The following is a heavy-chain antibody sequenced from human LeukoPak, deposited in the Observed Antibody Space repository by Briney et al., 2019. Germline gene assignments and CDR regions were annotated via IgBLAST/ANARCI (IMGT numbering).Heavy chain of an antibody. CDR1: GGSISGYY. V-gene: IGHV4-59*01. D-gene: IGHD3-22*01. Sequence: SETLSLTCTVSGGSISGYYWSWIRQPPGKGLEWIGYIYYSGSTNYNPSLKSRVTISVDTSKNQFSLRLTSVTAADTAVYYCARDRLMKDGSGHYDAFDMWGQGTMVTVSS. J-gene: IGHJ3*02. CDR3: ARDRLMKDGSGHYDAFDM. CDR2: IYYSGST.